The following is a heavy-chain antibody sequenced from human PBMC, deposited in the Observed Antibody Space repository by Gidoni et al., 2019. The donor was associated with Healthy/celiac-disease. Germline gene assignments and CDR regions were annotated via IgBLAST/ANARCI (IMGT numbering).Heavy chain of an antibody. J-gene: IGHJ6*02. CDR2: IWYDGSNK. CDR1: GFTFRPYG. V-gene: IGHV3-33*01. CDR3: ARDQLPRAYYYGMDV. Sequence: QVQLVESGGGVVQPGRSLSLSRPASGFTFRPYGMPWVRQAPGKGLDWVAVIWYDGSNKYYADSVKGRFTISRDNSKNTLYLQMNSLRAEDTAVYYCARDQLPRAYYYGMDVWGQGTTVTVSS.